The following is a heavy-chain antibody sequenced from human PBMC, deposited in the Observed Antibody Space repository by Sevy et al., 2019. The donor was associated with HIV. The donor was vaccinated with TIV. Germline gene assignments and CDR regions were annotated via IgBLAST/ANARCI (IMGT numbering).Heavy chain of an antibody. CDR3: VKGPDYYASSGTPLDY. CDR2: ITGSGDKI. D-gene: IGHD3-22*01. CDR1: GFTFRSYT. J-gene: IGHJ4*02. Sequence: GGSLRLSCVVSGFTFRSYTMTWVRQAPGKGLEWVSTITGSGDKIYYADSVKGRFTISRDNSRNTLYLQMSSLRAADTAVYYCVKGPDYYASSGTPLDYWGQGTLVTVSS. V-gene: IGHV3-23*01.